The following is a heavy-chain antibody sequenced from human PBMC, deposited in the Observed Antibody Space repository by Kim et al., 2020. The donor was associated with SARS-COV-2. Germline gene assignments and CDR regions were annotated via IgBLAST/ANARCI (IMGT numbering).Heavy chain of an antibody. D-gene: IGHD3-16*01. CDR2: IRNSGDNT. J-gene: IGHJ6*03. Sequence: GGSLRLSCAPSGFTFSSFGMSWVRQAPGKGLEWVSDIRNSGDNTYHADSVKGRFTTSRDNSKNTLYLQMNSLRAEDTATYYCARRGREYYMDVWGKGTTVTVSS. CDR1: GFTFSSFG. CDR3: ARRGREYYMDV. V-gene: IGHV3-23*01.